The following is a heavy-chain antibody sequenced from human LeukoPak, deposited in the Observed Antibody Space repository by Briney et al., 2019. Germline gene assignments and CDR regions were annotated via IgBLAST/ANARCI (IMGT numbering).Heavy chain of an antibody. CDR1: GYTFTSYG. Sequence: ASVKVSCKASGYTFTSYGISWVRQAPGQGLEWMGWISAYNGNTNYAQKLQGRVTMTTDTSTSTAYMELRSLRSDDTAVYYCARGEWDIVVVPAAMPGDYWGQGTLVTVSS. CDR3: ARGEWDIVVVPAAMPGDY. CDR2: ISAYNGNT. J-gene: IGHJ4*02. D-gene: IGHD2-2*01. V-gene: IGHV1-18*01.